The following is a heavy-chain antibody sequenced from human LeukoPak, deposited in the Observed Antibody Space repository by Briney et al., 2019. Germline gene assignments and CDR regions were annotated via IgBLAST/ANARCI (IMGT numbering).Heavy chain of an antibody. CDR3: ARASVVPAAKDAFDI. J-gene: IGHJ3*02. CDR1: GFTFSSYA. V-gene: IGHV3-30-3*01. CDR2: ISYDGSNK. D-gene: IGHD2-2*01. Sequence: PGGSLRLSCAASGFTFSSYAMHWVRQAPGKGLEGVAVISYDGSNKYYADSVKGRFTISRDNSKNTLYLQMNSLRAEDTAVYYCARASVVPAAKDAFDIWGQGTMVTVSS.